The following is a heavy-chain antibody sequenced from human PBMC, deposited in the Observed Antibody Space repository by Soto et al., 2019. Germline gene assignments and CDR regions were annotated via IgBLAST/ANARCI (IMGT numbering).Heavy chain of an antibody. CDR3: ARLVYYYGSGSYY. CDR1: GGSISSSSYY. CDR2: IYYSGST. D-gene: IGHD3-10*01. J-gene: IGHJ4*02. Sequence: SETLSLTCTVSGGSISSSSYYWGWIRQPPGKGLEWIGSIYYSGSTYYNPSLKSRVTISVDTSKNQFSLKLSSVTAADTAVYYCARLVYYYGSGSYYWGQGTLVTVSS. V-gene: IGHV4-39*01.